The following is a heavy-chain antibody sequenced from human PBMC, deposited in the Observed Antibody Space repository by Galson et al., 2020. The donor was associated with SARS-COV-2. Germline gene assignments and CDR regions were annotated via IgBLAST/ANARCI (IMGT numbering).Heavy chain of an antibody. CDR2: IYHSGST. J-gene: IGHJ5*02. CDR1: GGSISSSNW. Sequence: SETLSLTCAVSGGSISSSNWWSWVRQPPGKGLEWIGEIYHSGSTNYNPSLKSRVTISVDKSKNQFSLKLSSVTAADTAVYYCARLDYDSSGYHENWFDPWGQGTLVTVSS. CDR3: ARLDYDSSGYHENWFDP. D-gene: IGHD3-22*01. V-gene: IGHV4-4*02.